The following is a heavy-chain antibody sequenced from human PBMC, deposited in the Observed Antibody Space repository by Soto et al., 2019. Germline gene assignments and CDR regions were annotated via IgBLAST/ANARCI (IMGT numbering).Heavy chain of an antibody. D-gene: IGHD2-15*01. CDR1: GYNFAGYW. CDR3: TRGDMALNDY. V-gene: IGHV5-51*01. CDR2: IYPSDSDT. Sequence: GESLKISCKGSGYNFAGYWIAWVRQMPGKGLELMGIIYPSDSDTRYRPSFQGQVTISADKSISSAYLQWSSLRASDTAVYYCTRGDMALNDYWGQGTLVTVSS. J-gene: IGHJ4*02.